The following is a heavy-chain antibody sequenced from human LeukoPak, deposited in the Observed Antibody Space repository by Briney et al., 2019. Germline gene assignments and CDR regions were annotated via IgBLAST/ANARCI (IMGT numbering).Heavy chain of an antibody. D-gene: IGHD3-22*01. CDR3: ARHVVAVGFDY. V-gene: IGHV3-21*01. CDR1: GFTFSTYS. Sequence: GGSLRLSCAASGFTFSTYSMNWVRQAPGKGLEWVSSITSSSRYIYYADSVKGRFTISRDNAKNSLYLQMNSLRAEDTAVYYCARHVVAVGFDYWGQGTLVTVSS. J-gene: IGHJ4*02. CDR2: ITSSSRYI.